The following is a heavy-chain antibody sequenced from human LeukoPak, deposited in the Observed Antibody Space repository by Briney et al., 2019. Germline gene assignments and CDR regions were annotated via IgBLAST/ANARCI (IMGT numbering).Heavy chain of an antibody. CDR1: GFTFSIYG. D-gene: IGHD3-10*01. CDR2: MWNDASNK. V-gene: IGHV3-33*01. J-gene: IGHJ4*02. Sequence: PGGSLRLSCAASGFTFSIYGMHWVRQAPGKGLEWVAVMWNDASNKYYADSVKGRFIISRDNSKNTLYLQMNSLRAEDTAVYSCARASGPFDYWGQGTLVTVSS. CDR3: ARASGPFDY.